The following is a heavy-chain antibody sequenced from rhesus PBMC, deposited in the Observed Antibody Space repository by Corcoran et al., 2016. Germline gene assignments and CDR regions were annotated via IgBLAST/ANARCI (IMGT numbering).Heavy chain of an antibody. D-gene: IGHD3-28*01. CDR2: IYGSGSST. V-gene: IGHV4-169*02. CDR3: ASGGYYGGY. J-gene: IGHJ4*01. Sequence: QLQLQESGPGLGKPSETLSVSCADSGGSISSSYWCWTRQAPGKGLEGIGYIYGSGSSTHYNPSLKSRVSRSVDTSKTQLSLKLSSVAAADTAVYCCASGGYYGGYWGQGVLVTVSS. CDR1: GGSISSSY.